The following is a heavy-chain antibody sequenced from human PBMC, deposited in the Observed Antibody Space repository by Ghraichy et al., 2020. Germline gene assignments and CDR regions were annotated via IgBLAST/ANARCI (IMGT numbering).Heavy chain of an antibody. CDR1: GYTFTSYG. Sequence: ASVKVSCKASGYTFTSYGISWVRQAPGQGLEWMGWISAYNGNTNYAQKLQGRVTMTTDTSTSTAYMELRSLRSDDTAVYYCATYQLLPPLNYYYGMDVWGQGTTVTVSS. CDR3: ATYQLLPPLNYYYGMDV. J-gene: IGHJ6*02. V-gene: IGHV1-18*04. CDR2: ISAYNGNT. D-gene: IGHD2-2*01.